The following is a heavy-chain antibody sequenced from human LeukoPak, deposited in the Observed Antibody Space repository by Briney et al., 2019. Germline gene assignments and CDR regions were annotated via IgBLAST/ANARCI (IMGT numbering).Heavy chain of an antibody. CDR1: GGTFSSCA. J-gene: IGHJ4*02. Sequence: GSSVKVSCKASGGTFSSCAIRWVRQAPGQGLEWMGGIIPIFGTANYAQKFQGRVTITADESTSTAYMELSSLRSEDTAVYYCARDHGVPAAIEWGQGTLVTVSS. D-gene: IGHD2-2*01. V-gene: IGHV1-69*01. CDR2: IIPIFGTA. CDR3: ARDHGVPAAIE.